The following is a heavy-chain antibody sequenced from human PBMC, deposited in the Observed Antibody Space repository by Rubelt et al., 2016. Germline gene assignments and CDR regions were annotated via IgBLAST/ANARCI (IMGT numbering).Heavy chain of an antibody. CDR1: GYSFTSYW. Sequence: EVQLVQSGAEVKKPGESLKISCKGSGYSFTSYWLGWVRQMPGKGLEWMGIISPADSDTRYSPSFQGQVTISAATSISTAYLQWSVMKASDTAIYYCARNSAFDIWGQGTMVTVSS. CDR2: ISPADSDT. V-gene: IGHV5-51*01. J-gene: IGHJ3*02. CDR3: ARNSAFDI.